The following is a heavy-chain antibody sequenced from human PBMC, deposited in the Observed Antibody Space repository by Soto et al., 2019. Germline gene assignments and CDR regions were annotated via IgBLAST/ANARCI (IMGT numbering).Heavy chain of an antibody. J-gene: IGHJ4*02. CDR2: ISGSGGST. V-gene: IGHV3-23*01. CDR1: GFTFSSYA. CDR3: AKDRGYSYGYFDY. Sequence: PGGPLRLSCAASGFTFSSYAMSWVRQAPGKGLEWVSAISGSGGSTYYADSVKGRFTISRDNSKNTLYLQMNSLRAEDTAVYYCAKDRGYSYGYFDYWGQGTLVTVSS. D-gene: IGHD5-18*01.